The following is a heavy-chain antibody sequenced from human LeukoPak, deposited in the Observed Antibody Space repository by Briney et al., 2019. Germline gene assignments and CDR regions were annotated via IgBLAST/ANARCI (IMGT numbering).Heavy chain of an antibody. CDR2: INPNSGGT. CDR1: GYTFTGYY. CDR3: ARDIPFFHYYDSSGYFPLDY. D-gene: IGHD3-22*01. Sequence: ASVKVSCKASGYTFTGYYMHWVRQAPGQGLEWMGWINPNSGGTNYAQKSQGRVTMTRDTSISTAYMELRSLRSDDTAVYYCARDIPFFHYYDSSGYFPLDYWGQGTLVTVSS. J-gene: IGHJ4*02. V-gene: IGHV1-2*02.